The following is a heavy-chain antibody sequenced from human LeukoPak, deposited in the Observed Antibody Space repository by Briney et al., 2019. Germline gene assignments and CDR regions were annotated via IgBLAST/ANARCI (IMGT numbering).Heavy chain of an antibody. D-gene: IGHD2-8*01. Sequence: PGGSLRLSCEGSGYTFSSYAMHRVRQAPGKGLEWVSYISSSSTTIYYADSVKGRFTISRDNAKNSLFLQMNSLRAEDTAVYYCARSRTSNRYFDLWGRGTLVTVSS. CDR3: ARSRTSNRYFDL. V-gene: IGHV3-48*01. J-gene: IGHJ2*01. CDR1: GYTFSSYA. CDR2: ISSSSTTI.